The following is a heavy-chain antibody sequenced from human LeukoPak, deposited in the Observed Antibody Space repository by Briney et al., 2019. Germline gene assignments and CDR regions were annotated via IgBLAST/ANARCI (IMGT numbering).Heavy chain of an antibody. Sequence: SETLSLTCVVYGGSFSGYYWSWIRQPPGKGLEWIGEINHSGSTNYNPSLKSRVTISVDTSKNQFSLKLSSVTVADTAVYYCASRIVPSSDFDYWGQGTLVTVSS. CDR1: GGSFSGYY. CDR2: INHSGST. J-gene: IGHJ4*02. D-gene: IGHD5-12*01. CDR3: ASRIVPSSDFDY. V-gene: IGHV4-34*01.